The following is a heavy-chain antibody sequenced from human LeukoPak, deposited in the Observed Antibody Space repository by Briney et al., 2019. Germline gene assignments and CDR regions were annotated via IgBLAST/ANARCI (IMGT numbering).Heavy chain of an antibody. CDR2: IYYSGST. V-gene: IGHV4-59*01. D-gene: IGHD5-12*01. J-gene: IGHJ4*02. Sequence: SETLSLTCTVYGGSFSGYYWSWIRQPPGKGLEWIGYIYYSGSTNYNPSLKSRVTISVDTSKNQFSLKLSSVTAADTAVYYCARVSGYSGYDPRGTYFDYWGQGTLVTVSS. CDR1: GGSFSGYY. CDR3: ARVSGYSGYDPRGTYFDY.